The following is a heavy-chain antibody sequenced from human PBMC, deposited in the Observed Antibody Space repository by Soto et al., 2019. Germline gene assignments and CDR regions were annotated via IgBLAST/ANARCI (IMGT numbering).Heavy chain of an antibody. CDR1: GGSISSGGYY. J-gene: IGHJ6*02. D-gene: IGHD2-2*01. CDR3: ARVFNGGYCSSTSCYSYGMDV. Sequence: LSLTCTVSGGSISSGGYYWTWIRQHPGKGLEWIGYSYYSGSTYYNPSLKSRVTISVDTSKNQFPLKVSSLTAADTAVYYCARVFNGGYCSSTSCYSYGMDVWGQGTTVTV. CDR2: SYYSGST. V-gene: IGHV4-31*03.